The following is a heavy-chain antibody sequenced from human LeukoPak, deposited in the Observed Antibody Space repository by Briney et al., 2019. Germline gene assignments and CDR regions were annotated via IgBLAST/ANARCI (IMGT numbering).Heavy chain of an antibody. CDR1: GFTFTSSA. CDR3: AAGGYCSSTSCYTPAFDI. CDR2: IVVGSGNT. J-gene: IGHJ3*02. D-gene: IGHD2-2*02. V-gene: IGHV1-58*02. Sequence: SVKVSCKASGFTFTSSAMQWVRQARGQRLEWIGWIVVGSGNTNYAQKFQERVTITRDMSTSTAYMELSSLRSEDTAVYCCAAGGYCSSTSCYTPAFDIWGQGTMVTVSS.